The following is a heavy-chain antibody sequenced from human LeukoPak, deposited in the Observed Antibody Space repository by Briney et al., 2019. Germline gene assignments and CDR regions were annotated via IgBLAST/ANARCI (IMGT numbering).Heavy chain of an antibody. CDR3: ARDEANGETYNWFDP. D-gene: IGHD2-8*01. CDR2: IIPIFGTA. J-gene: IGHJ5*02. CDR1: GGTFSSYA. V-gene: IGHV1-69*05. Sequence: ASVKVSCKASGGTFSSYAISWVRQAPGQGLEWMGGIIPIFGTANYAQKFQGRVTITTDESTSTAYMELSSLRSEDTAVYYCARDEANGETYNWFDPWGQGTLVTVSS.